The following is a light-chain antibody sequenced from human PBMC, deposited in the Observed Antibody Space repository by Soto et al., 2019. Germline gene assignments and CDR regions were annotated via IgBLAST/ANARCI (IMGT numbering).Light chain of an antibody. CDR2: EVS. CDR3: MQSTQLPPT. CDR1: QSLLHITGPTF. J-gene: IGKJ5*01. V-gene: IGKV2-29*03. Sequence: VMTQTPLSLSVAPGQPASISCKSSQSLLHITGPTFLFWYLQKPGQSPQLLIYEVSSRVSGVPDRFSGSGSGTDFTLEISRVETDDVGIYYCMQSTQLPPTFGHGIR.